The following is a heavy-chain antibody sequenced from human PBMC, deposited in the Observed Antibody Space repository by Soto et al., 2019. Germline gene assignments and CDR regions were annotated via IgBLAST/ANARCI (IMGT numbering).Heavy chain of an antibody. V-gene: IGHV3-15*07. CDR3: TTITIFGVVDFYYYYGMDV. CDR1: GFTFSNAW. D-gene: IGHD3-3*01. CDR2: IKSKTDGGTT. J-gene: IGHJ6*02. Sequence: GGSLRLSCAASGFTFSNAWMNWVRQAPGKGLEWVGRIKSKTDGGTTDYAAPVKGRFTISRDDSKNTLYLQMNSLKTEDTAVYYCTTITIFGVVDFYYYYGMDVWGQGTTVTVSS.